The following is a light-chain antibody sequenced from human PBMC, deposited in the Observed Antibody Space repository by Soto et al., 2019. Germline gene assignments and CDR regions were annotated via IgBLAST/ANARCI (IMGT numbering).Light chain of an antibody. CDR1: SSNIGADYA. Sequence: QAVLTQPPSVSGAPGQRVIISCTGGSSNIGADYAVHWYQQLPGTAPKLLIYGNTNRPSGVPDRFSGSKSGSSASLAITGLQAEDEAEYYCQSYDNTLKGCVFGTGTKLTVL. CDR2: GNT. J-gene: IGLJ1*01. CDR3: QSYDNTLKGCV. V-gene: IGLV1-40*01.